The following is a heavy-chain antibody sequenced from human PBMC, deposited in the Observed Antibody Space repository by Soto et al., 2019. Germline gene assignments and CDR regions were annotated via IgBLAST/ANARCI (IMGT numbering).Heavy chain of an antibody. CDR3: ARTFWSGYPPGLDY. CDR1: GGSFSGYY. V-gene: IGHV4-34*01. J-gene: IGHJ4*02. CDR2: INHSGST. D-gene: IGHD3-3*01. Sequence: SETLSLTCSVYGGSFSGYYWSWIRQPPGKGLEWIGEINHSGSTNYNPSLKSRVTISVDTSKNQFSLKLSSVTAADTAVYYCARTFWSGYPPGLDYWGQGTLVTVPS.